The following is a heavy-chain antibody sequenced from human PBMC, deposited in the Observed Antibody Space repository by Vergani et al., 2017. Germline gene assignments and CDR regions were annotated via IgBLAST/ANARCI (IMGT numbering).Heavy chain of an antibody. V-gene: IGHV1-69*18. D-gene: IGHD3-22*01. CDR2: MIPTFDSK. J-gene: IGHJ5*02. CDR3: ARGASYFDSGGYADT. Sequence: VQLLESGGGLVQPGGSLRLSCKASGDTFSNYAITWVRQAPGQGLQWMGRMIPTFDSKNYAPRFQGRVTLTADASASTAYMELTSLTSEDTAVYFCARGASYFDSGGYADTWGQGTLVTVS. CDR1: GDTFSNYA.